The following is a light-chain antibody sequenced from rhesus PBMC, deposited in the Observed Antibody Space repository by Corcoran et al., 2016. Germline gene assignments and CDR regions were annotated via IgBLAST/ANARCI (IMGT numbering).Light chain of an antibody. CDR1: QGISSY. CDR3: QQGYSTPYS. J-gene: IGKJ2*01. Sequence: DIQMSQSPSSLSASVGDRVTITCRASQGISSYLNWYQQKPGKAPKLLIYYANSLASGVPSMVSGRGSGTDYTLTISSLQPEDCATYYCQQGYSTPYSFGQGTKVEIK. CDR2: YAN. V-gene: IGKV1-32*03.